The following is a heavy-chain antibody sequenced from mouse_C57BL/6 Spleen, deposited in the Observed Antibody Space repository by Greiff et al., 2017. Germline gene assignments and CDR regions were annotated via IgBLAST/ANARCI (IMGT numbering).Heavy chain of an antibody. CDR2: IYPGGGYT. CDR1: GYTFTNYW. V-gene: IGHV1-63*01. J-gene: IGHJ2*01. Sequence: QVQLQHSGAELVRPGTSVKMSCKASGYTFTNYWIGWAKQRPGHGLEWIGDIYPGGGYTNYNEKFKGKATLTADKSSSTAYMQFSSLTSEDSAIYYCAREGFYSNSYFDYWGQGTTLTVSS. CDR3: AREGFYSNSYFDY. D-gene: IGHD2-5*01.